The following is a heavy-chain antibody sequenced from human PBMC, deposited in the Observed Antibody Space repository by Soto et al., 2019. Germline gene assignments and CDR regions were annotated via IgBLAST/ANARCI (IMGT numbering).Heavy chain of an antibody. CDR3: AKGMYYYDSSGYRLFDY. J-gene: IGHJ4*02. CDR1: GFTFRNYA. D-gene: IGHD3-22*01. CDR2: TSVSGGST. Sequence: GGSLRLSCAASGFTFRNYAMNWVRQAPGKGLEWVSGTSVSGGSTYYADSVKGRFTVSRDNSKNTVFLHMNSLRAEDTAVYFCAKGMYYYDSSGYRLFDYWGQGTLVTVSS. V-gene: IGHV3-23*01.